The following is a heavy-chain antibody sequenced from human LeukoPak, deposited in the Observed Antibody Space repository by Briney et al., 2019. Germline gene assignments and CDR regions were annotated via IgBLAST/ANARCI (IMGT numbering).Heavy chain of an antibody. V-gene: IGHV1-2*02. J-gene: IGHJ4*02. Sequence: ASVKVSCKASGYTFYNYYLHWVRQAPGQGLEWLGWINPNSGATNYAQNFHGRVTVTSDTSISTAYMEVSRLTSDDTAVYYCARGPRILAAGSYYFDYWGQGTLVTVSS. CDR2: INPNSGAT. CDR3: ARGPRILAAGSYYFDY. D-gene: IGHD6-13*01. CDR1: GYTFYNYY.